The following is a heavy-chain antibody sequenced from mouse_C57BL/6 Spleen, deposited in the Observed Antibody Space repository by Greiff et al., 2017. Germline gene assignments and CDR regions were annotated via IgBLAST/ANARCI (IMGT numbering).Heavy chain of an antibody. CDR3: ARSGFITTVVAPFGY. CDR2: INPSTGGT. D-gene: IGHD1-1*01. CDR1: GYSFTGYY. V-gene: IGHV1-42*01. Sequence: EVKLMESGPELVKPGASVKISCKASGYSFTGYYMNWVKQSPEKSLEWIGEINPSTGGTTYNQKFKAKATLTVDKSSSTAYMQLKSLTSEDSAVYYCARSGFITTVVAPFGYWGQGTTLTVSS. J-gene: IGHJ2*01.